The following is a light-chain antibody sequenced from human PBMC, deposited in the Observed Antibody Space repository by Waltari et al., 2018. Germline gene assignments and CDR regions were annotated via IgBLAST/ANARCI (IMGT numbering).Light chain of an antibody. CDR1: QSISTY. V-gene: IGKV1-39*01. CDR3: QQSYATPRT. CDR2: AAS. J-gene: IGKJ4*01. Sequence: DIQMTQFPSSLSASVGDRVTITCRASQSISTYLHWYQQKPGKAPKLLICAASSLHSGVPSRFSGSGSGTDFTLTISSLQPEDFATYYCQQSYATPRTFGGGTEVEIK.